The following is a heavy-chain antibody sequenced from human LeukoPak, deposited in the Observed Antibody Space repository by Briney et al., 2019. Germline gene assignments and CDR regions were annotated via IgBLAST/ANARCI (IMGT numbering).Heavy chain of an antibody. CDR1: GFSFTYYS. D-gene: IGHD6-19*01. CDR2: VASDGSYK. CDR3: ARDTGWPPFY. Sequence: PGGSLRLSCAASGFSFTYYSFHWVRQTPGKGLEWVAHVASDGSYKWYADSVEGRFFISRDNSKNMVFLEMNSLRNEDTGVYFCARDTGWPPFYWGQGTLVTVSS. J-gene: IGHJ4*02. V-gene: IGHV3-30*04.